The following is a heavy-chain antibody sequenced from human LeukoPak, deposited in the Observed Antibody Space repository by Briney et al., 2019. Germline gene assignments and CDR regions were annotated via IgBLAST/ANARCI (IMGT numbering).Heavy chain of an antibody. V-gene: IGHV3-74*01. CDR1: GFTFSSYW. CDR2: INSDGSST. J-gene: IGHJ4*02. D-gene: IGHD3-16*02. Sequence: PGGSLRLSCAASGFTFSSYWMHWVRQAPGKGLVWVSRINSDGSSTNYADSVKGRFTISRDNAKNTLYLQMNSLRAEDTAVYYCATVTERENYHYTANLWGQGTLVIVS. CDR3: ATVTERENYHYTANL.